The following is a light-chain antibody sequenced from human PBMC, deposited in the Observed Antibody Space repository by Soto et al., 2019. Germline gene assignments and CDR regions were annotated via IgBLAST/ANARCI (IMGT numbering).Light chain of an antibody. CDR1: SSDVGGYNY. CDR2: DVS. CDR3: CSYAGSYTSGHVV. J-gene: IGLJ2*01. Sequence: QSALTQPRSVSGSPGQSVTISCTGTSSDVGGYNYVSWYQQHPGKAPKLMIYDVSKRPSGVPDRFSGSKSGNTASLTISGLQAEHEADYYCCSYAGSYTSGHVVFGGGTKLTVL. V-gene: IGLV2-11*01.